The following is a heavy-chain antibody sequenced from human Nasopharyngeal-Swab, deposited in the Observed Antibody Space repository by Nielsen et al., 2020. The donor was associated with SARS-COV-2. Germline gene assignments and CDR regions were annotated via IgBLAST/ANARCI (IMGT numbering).Heavy chain of an antibody. J-gene: IGHJ5*02. CDR1: GFTFSHYF. D-gene: IGHD6-13*01. V-gene: IGHV1-46*01. Sequence: ASVKVSCKASGFTFSHYFMHWVRQAPGQGLEWMGVITPSGGATNYARKFRGRVTITRDPSTSTVYLDLSSLKSEDTAVYFCASEPGGMAAPGKHFDPWGQGTRVTVSS. CDR2: ITPSGGAT. CDR3: ASEPGGMAAPGKHFDP.